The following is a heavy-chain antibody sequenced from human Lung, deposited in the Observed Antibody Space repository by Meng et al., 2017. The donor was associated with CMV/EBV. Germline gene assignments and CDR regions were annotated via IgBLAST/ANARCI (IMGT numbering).Heavy chain of an antibody. CDR1: GFTFSRNT. CDR2: IVGGGGKT. D-gene: IGHD6-6*01. CDR3: AKSSISLTVGRFYD. Sequence: GESLKISCEGSGFTFSRNTMSWVRQAPGKGLEWVSTIVGGGGKTYYADFAKGRFTFSTDKSKTTLFLPMNSLRAEDTAIYYCAKSSISLTVGRFYDCGQGTLGSGSS. J-gene: IGHJ4*02. V-gene: IGHV3-23*01.